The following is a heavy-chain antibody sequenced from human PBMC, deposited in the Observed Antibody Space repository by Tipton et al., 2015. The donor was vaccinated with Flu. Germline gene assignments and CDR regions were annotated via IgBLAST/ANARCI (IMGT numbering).Heavy chain of an antibody. CDR3: ARRDFSNYVSEPKNWFES. Sequence: TLSLTCSVSGDSLGSSYYWAWIRQPPGRGLEWIGNIHTSAGTYYNLSLKSRATISVDRSKNQFSLRLASVTAADTAAYFCARRDFSNYVSEPKNWFESWGQGTLVTVSS. J-gene: IGHJ5*01. CDR2: IHTSAGT. CDR1: GDSLGSSYY. V-gene: IGHV4-38-2*01. D-gene: IGHD4-11*01.